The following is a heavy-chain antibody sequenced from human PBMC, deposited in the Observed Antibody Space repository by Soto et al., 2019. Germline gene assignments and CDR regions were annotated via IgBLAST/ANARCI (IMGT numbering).Heavy chain of an antibody. CDR3: AKMSSENYYDPVFS. J-gene: IGHJ5*01. CDR1: GFTFSDYY. Sequence: QVQLVESGGGLVKTSGSLRLACAASGFTFSDYYMNWVRQAPGKGLEWVSYISSSGNTIYYADSVKGRFTISRDNAKNSVYLQMNRLRAEDTALYFCAKMSSENYYDPVFSWGQGTLVTVSS. D-gene: IGHD3-22*01. V-gene: IGHV3-11*01. CDR2: ISSSGNTI.